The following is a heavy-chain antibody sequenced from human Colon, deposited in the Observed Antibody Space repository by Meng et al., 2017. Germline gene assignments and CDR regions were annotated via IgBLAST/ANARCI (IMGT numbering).Heavy chain of an antibody. V-gene: IGHV6-1*01. D-gene: IGHD3-16*02. CDR3: TRGLEFYRFEY. Sequence: RQHGLCLVKPSQTPPTTGAISGYTGSSQTAVWNWIRQSPSRGLEWLGRTYYRAKWNHDYAESLRGRITINPDTSNNQISLQLNSVTPEDTAVYYCTRGLEFYRFEYWGQGTLVTVSS. CDR1: GYTGSSQTAV. CDR2: TYYRAKWNH. J-gene: IGHJ4*02.